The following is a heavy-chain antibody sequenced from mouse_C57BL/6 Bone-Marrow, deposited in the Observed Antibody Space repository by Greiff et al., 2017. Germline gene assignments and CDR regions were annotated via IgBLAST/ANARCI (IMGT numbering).Heavy chain of an antibody. CDR2: IDPSDSYT. V-gene: IGHV1-69*01. J-gene: IGHJ1*03. Sequence: QVQLQQPGAELVMPGASVKLSCKASGYTFTSYWMHWVKQRPGQGLEWIGEIDPSDSYTNYNQKFKGKSTLPVDKSSSTAYMQLSSLTSEDSAVYYCARGRAITTVVARSYWYFDVWGTGTTVTVSS. CDR1: GYTFTSYW. CDR3: ARGRAITTVVARSYWYFDV. D-gene: IGHD1-1*01.